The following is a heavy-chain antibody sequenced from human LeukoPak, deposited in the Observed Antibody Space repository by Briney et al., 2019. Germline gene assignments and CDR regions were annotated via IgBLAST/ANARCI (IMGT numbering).Heavy chain of an antibody. CDR3: AKHDTVFGAAHFYMDV. V-gene: IGHV4-4*09. CDR2: IYSTGNT. D-gene: IGHD3-3*01. Sequence: SETLSLTCAVSGGSINTYYWSWIRQPPGKGLEWGGYIYSTGNTNYNPSLKGRVTISLDTSKNQFSLILSSVTAADTAVYYCAKHDTVFGAAHFYMDVWGKGTTVTVSS. CDR1: GGSINTYY. J-gene: IGHJ6*03.